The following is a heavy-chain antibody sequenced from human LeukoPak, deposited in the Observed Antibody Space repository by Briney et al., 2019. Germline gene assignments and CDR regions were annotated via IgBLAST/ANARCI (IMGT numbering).Heavy chain of an antibody. CDR2: INAGNGNT. V-gene: IGHV1-3*01. D-gene: IGHD6-13*01. J-gene: IGHJ4*02. Sequence: GASVKVSCKASGYTFTSYAMHWVRQAPGQRLEWMGWINAGNGNTEYSQKFQGRVTITRDTSASTAYMELSSLRSEDTAVYYCAAQQLDNFDYWGQGTLVTVSS. CDR1: GYTFTSYA. CDR3: AAQQLDNFDY.